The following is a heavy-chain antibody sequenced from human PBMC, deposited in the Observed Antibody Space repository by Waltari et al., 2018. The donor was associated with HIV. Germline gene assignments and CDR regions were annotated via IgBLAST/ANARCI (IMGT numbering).Heavy chain of an antibody. CDR1: GGRISSYY. Sequence: QVHLQESGPGLVKPSETLSLTCTVSGGRISSYYWSWLRQPPGKGLEWIGYIYYSGSTNCNPSLKSRVTISVDTSKNQFSLKLSSVTAADTAVYYCARSVAYCSGGSCSIFDYWGQGTLVTVSS. V-gene: IGHV4-59*01. CDR2: IYYSGST. J-gene: IGHJ4*02. CDR3: ARSVAYCSGGSCSIFDY. D-gene: IGHD2-15*01.